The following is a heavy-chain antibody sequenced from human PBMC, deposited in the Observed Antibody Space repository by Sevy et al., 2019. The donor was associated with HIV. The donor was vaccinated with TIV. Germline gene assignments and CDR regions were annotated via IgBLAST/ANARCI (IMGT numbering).Heavy chain of an antibody. CDR2: IYYSGST. V-gene: IGHV4-39*01. CDR1: GGSISSSSYY. CDR3: ARLIFGVVAYYFDY. D-gene: IGHD3-3*01. J-gene: IGHJ4*02. Sequence: SETLSLTCTVSGGSISSSSYYWGWIRQPPGKGLEWIGSIYYSGSTYYNPSLKNRVTISVDTSKNQFSLKLSSVTAADTAVYYCARLIFGVVAYYFDYWGQGTLVTVSS.